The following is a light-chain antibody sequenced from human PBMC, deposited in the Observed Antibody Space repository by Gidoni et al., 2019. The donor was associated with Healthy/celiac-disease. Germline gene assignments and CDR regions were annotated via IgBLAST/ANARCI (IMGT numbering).Light chain of an antibody. CDR3: AAWDDSLSGVL. CDR1: SSNIGSNY. J-gene: IGLJ2*01. CDR2: RNN. Sequence: QSVLTQPPSASGTPGQRVTISCSGSSSNIGSNYVYWYQQLPGTAPKLLIYRNNQRPSGVPPRFSGSTSGPSASLAISGLRSEDEADYYCAAWDDSLSGVLFGGGTKLPVL. V-gene: IGLV1-47*01.